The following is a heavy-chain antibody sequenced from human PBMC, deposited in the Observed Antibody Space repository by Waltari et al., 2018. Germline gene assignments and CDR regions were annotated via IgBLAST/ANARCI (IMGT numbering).Heavy chain of an antibody. V-gene: IGHV1-69*13. Sequence: QVQLVQSGAEVKKPGSSVKVSCKASGGTFSSYAISWVRQAPGQGLEWMGGSIPIFGTANYAQKFKGRVTITANESTRTAYMELSSLRSEYTAVDYCARDDGAHGAFDIWGQGTMVTVSS. D-gene: IGHD1-26*01. CDR3: ARDDGAHGAFDI. CDR1: GGTFSSYA. CDR2: SIPIFGTA. J-gene: IGHJ3*02.